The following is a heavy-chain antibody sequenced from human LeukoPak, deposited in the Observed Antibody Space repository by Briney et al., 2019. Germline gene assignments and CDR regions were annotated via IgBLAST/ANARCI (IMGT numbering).Heavy chain of an antibody. CDR2: ISYDGSNK. CDR1: GFTFSSYG. CDR3: AKDSSSDSSGFHFDY. V-gene: IGHV3-30*18. D-gene: IGHD3-22*01. Sequence: GRSLRLSCAASGFTFSSYGMHWVRQAPGKGLEWVAVISYDGSNKYYADSVKGRFTISRDNSKNTLYLQMNSLRAEDMAVYYCAKDSSSDSSGFHFDYWGQGTLVTVSS. J-gene: IGHJ4*02.